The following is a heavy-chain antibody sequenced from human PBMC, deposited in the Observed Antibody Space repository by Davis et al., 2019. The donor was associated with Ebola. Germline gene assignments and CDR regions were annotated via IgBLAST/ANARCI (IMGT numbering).Heavy chain of an antibody. V-gene: IGHV1-69*13. CDR3: ARSRVSPRDTVAGTMDY. D-gene: IGHD6-19*01. Sequence: SVKVSCKASGGTFSSYAISWVRQAPGQGLEWMGGIIPIFGTANYAQKFQGRVTITADESTSTAYMELSSLRSGDTAVYYCARSRVSPRDTVAGTMDYWGQGTLVTVSS. CDR2: IIPIFGTA. CDR1: GGTFSSYA. J-gene: IGHJ4*02.